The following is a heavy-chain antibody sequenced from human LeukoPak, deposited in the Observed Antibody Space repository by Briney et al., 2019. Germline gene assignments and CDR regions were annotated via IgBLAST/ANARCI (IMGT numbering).Heavy chain of an antibody. CDR1: GFTFSSHA. J-gene: IGHJ4*02. Sequence: GRSLRLSCAASGFTFSSHAMHWVRQAPGKGLEWVAVISYDGFNQYYADSVKGRFTISRDNSKNTLYLQVNSLRPEDAAIYYCASDPRSDCTGPDYWGQGTLVTVSS. CDR3: ASDPRSDCTGPDY. CDR2: ISYDGFNQ. V-gene: IGHV3-30*04. D-gene: IGHD1-14*01.